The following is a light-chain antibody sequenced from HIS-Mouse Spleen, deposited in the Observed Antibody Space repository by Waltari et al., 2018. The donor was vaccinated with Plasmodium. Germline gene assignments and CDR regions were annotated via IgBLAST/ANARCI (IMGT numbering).Light chain of an antibody. J-gene: IGKJ2*01. CDR3: QQYNNWPPHT. CDR1: HSVSSN. V-gene: IGKV3-15*01. CDR2: GAS. Sequence: EIVMTQSPAPLSVSPGERATLSCRASHSVSSNLAWYQQKPGQAPRLLSYGASTRATGIPARFSGSGSGTEFTLTISSMQSEDFAVYYCQQYNNWPPHTFGQGTKLEIK.